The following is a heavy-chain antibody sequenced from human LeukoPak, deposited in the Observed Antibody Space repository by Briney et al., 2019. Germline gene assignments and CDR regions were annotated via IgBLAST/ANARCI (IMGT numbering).Heavy chain of an antibody. J-gene: IGHJ6*02. Sequence: ASVKVSCKASGYTFTSYGISWVRQAPGQGLEWMGWISAYNGNTNYAQKLQGRVTMTTDTSTSTAYMELRSLRSDDTAVYYCARDDIVVVPAAMSYYYYGMDVWGQGTTVTVSS. V-gene: IGHV1-18*01. CDR2: ISAYNGNT. CDR3: ARDDIVVVPAAMSYYYYGMDV. D-gene: IGHD2-2*01. CDR1: GYTFTSYG.